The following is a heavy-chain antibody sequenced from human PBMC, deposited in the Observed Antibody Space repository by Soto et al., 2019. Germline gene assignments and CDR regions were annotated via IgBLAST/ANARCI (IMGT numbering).Heavy chain of an antibody. CDR3: ARGPYCGGDCFFAS. CDR1: CGSVSDYY. V-gene: IGHV4-4*07. Sequence: SETLSLTCTFYCGSVSDYYWSWVRQPAGKGPEYIGRIHPSGNTNYNPSLKSRVTMSVDTSHNQFSLRLSSVTAADTAVYYCARGPYCGGDCFFASWGQGALVTVSS. J-gene: IGHJ5*01. D-gene: IGHD2-21*02. CDR2: IHPSGNT.